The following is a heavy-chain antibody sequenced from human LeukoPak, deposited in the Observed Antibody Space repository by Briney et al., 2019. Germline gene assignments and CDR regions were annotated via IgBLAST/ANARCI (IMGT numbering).Heavy chain of an antibody. V-gene: IGHV3-21*01. CDR2: ISSSSSYI. CDR3: AREIGDLYYYYYYMDV. CDR1: GFTFSSYS. Sequence: GGSLRLSCAASGFTFSSYSMNWVRQAPGKGLEWVSSISSSSSYIYYADSVKGRFTISRDNAKNSLYLQMNSLRAEDTAVYYCAREIGDLYYYYYYMDVWGKGTTVTVSS. J-gene: IGHJ6*03. D-gene: IGHD4-17*01.